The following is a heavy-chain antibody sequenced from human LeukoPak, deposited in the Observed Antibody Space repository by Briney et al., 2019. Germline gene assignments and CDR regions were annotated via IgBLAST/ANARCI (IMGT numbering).Heavy chain of an antibody. D-gene: IGHD6-19*01. J-gene: IGHJ4*02. CDR3: ARTGSGWQPGDY. V-gene: IGHV3-74*03. CDR1: GFTFSRYW. CDR2: ISPDGSTT. Sequence: GGSLRLSCAASGFTFSRYWMHWVRQAPGKGLMWVSRISPDGSTTLYADSVKGRFTISRDNAHNSLYLQMNTLRAEDTAVYYCARTGSGWQPGDYWGQGTLVTVSS.